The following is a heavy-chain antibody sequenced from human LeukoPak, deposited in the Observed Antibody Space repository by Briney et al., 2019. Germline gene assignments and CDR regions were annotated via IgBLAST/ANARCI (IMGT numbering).Heavy chain of an antibody. Sequence: GGSLRLSCAASGFTVSSNYMSWVRQAPGKGLEWVSVIYSGGSTYYADSVKGRFTISRDNSKNTLYLQMNGLRAEDTAVYYCAKDRSRELETYYYYGMDVWGQGTTVTVSS. CDR3: AKDRSRELETYYYYGMDV. V-gene: IGHV3-53*01. J-gene: IGHJ6*02. CDR1: GFTVSSNY. CDR2: IYSGGST. D-gene: IGHD1-26*01.